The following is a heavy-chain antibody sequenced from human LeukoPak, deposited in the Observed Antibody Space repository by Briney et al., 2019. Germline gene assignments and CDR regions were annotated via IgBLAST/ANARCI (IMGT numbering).Heavy chain of an antibody. CDR3: ASLTLYSGSSFDY. J-gene: IGHJ4*02. CDR1: GYTFTGYY. V-gene: IGHV1-2*02. D-gene: IGHD1-26*01. CDR2: INPNSGGT. Sequence: GASVKVSCKASGYTFTGYYMHWVRQAPGQGLEWMGWINPNSGGTNYAQKFQGRVTMTRDTSISTAYMELRSLRSDDTAVYYCASLTLYSGSSFDYWGQGTLVTVSS.